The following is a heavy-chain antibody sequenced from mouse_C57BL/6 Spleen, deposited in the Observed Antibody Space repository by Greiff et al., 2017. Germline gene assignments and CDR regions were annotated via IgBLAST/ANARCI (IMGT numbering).Heavy chain of an antibody. CDR3: ARSEVTGDY. V-gene: IGHV1-50*01. Sequence: VQLQQPGAELVKPGASVKLSCKASGYTFTSYWMQWVKQRPGQGLEWIGEIDPSDSYTNYNQKFKGKATLTVDTSSSTAYMQLSSLTSEDSAVYYCARSEVTGDYWGQGTTLTVSS. J-gene: IGHJ2*01. CDR1: GYTFTSYW. CDR2: IDPSDSYT. D-gene: IGHD2-2*01.